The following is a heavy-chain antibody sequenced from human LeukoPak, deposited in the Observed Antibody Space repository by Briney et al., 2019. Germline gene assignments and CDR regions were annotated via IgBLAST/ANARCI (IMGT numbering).Heavy chain of an antibody. CDR3: TKPKSSGWYQYFDY. D-gene: IGHD6-19*01. Sequence: PGGSLRLSCTASGFTFGDYAMSWFRQAPGKGLEWVGFIRSKAYGGTTEYAASVKGRFTISRDESKSIAYLLMNSLKTEDTAVYYCTKPKSSGWYQYFDYWGQGTLVTVSS. J-gene: IGHJ4*02. CDR1: GFTFGDYA. V-gene: IGHV3-49*03. CDR2: IRSKAYGGTT.